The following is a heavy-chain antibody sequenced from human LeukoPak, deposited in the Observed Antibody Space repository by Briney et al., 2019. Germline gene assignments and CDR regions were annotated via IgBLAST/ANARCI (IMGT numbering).Heavy chain of an antibody. CDR1: GFTFSGYA. CDR3: AKMKGHPLQKYYMDV. D-gene: IGHD2/OR15-2a*01. Sequence: GGSLRLSCGASGFTFSGYAMTWIRQVPGKGLEWISYISSRSSTEYFADSVKGRFTISRDNSKNTLYLEMNSLRAEDTAIYYCAKMKGHPLQKYYMDVWGQGTTVTVSS. J-gene: IGHJ6*01. V-gene: IGHV3-48*01. CDR2: ISSRSSTE.